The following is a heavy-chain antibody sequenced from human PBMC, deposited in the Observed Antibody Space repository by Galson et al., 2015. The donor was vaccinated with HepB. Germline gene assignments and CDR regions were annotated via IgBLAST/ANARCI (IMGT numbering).Heavy chain of an antibody. J-gene: IGHJ3*02. CDR1: GFTFSGYS. D-gene: IGHD3-10*01. CDR3: ASFGLGTHDAFDI. V-gene: IGHV3-48*01. CDR2: ISSSSSTI. Sequence: SLRLSCAASGFTFSGYSMNWVRQAPGKGLEWVSYISSSSSTIYYADSVKGRFTISRDNAKNSLYLQMNSLRAEDTAVYYCASFGLGTHDAFDIWGQGTMVTVSS.